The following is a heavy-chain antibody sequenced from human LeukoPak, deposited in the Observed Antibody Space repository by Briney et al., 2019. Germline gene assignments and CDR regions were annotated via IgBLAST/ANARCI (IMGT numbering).Heavy chain of an antibody. CDR2: ISSSSNYI. CDR1: GFTFSSYS. Sequence: GGSLRLSCAASGFTFSSYSMNWVRQAPGKGLEWVSSISSSSNYIYYADSVKGRFTIPRDNAKNSLYPQMNSLRAEDTAVYFCARGGGAFDIWGQGTMVTVSS. J-gene: IGHJ3*02. CDR3: ARGGGAFDI. D-gene: IGHD5-12*01. V-gene: IGHV3-21*01.